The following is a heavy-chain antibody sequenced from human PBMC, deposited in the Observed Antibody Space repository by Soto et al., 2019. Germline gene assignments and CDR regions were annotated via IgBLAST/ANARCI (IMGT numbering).Heavy chain of an antibody. V-gene: IGHV3-30-3*01. CDR1: GFTFSSYA. J-gene: IGHJ6*02. D-gene: IGHD2-2*01. CDR3: ARDGRNIVVVPADSPTTPTYYYYGMDV. CDR2: ISYDGSNK. Sequence: GGSLRLSCAAFGFTFSSYAMHWVRQAPGKGLEWVAVISYDGSNKYYADSVKGRFTISRDNSKNTLYLQMNSLRAEDTAVYYCARDGRNIVVVPADSPTTPTYYYYGMDVWGQGTTVTVSS.